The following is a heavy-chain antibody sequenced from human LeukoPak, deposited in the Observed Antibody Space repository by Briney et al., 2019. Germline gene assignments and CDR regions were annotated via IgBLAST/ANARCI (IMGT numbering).Heavy chain of an antibody. V-gene: IGHV1-46*01. CDR2: INPSGGST. Sequence: ASVKVSCKASGYIFTSYNIYWVRQAPGQGLEWMGIINPSGGSTNYAQKFQGRVTMTRDTSTSTVYMELSSLRSEDTAVYYCAREGSSWYLTIYYMDVWGKGTTVTVSS. J-gene: IGHJ6*03. CDR3: AREGSSWYLTIYYMDV. D-gene: IGHD6-13*01. CDR1: GYIFTSYN.